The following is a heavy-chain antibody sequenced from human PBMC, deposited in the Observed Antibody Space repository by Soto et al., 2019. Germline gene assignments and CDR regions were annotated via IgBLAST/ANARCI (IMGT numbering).Heavy chain of an antibody. D-gene: IGHD1-26*01. Sequence: GGSLRLSCAASGFTFSSYDMHWVRQAPGKGLEWVAVIWYDGNNKYYADSVKGRFTISRDNSKNTLYLQMNSLRAEDTAVYYCARFSPWDDDRGHGTSVTVSS. CDR2: IWYDGNNK. J-gene: IGHJ4*01. V-gene: IGHV3-33*01. CDR1: GFTFSSYD. CDR3: ARFSPWDDD.